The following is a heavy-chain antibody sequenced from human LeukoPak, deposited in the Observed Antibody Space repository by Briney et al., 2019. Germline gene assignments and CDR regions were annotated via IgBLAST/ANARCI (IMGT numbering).Heavy chain of an antibody. D-gene: IGHD3-3*02. CDR2: IGASGSSA. J-gene: IGHJ4*02. Sequence: PGGSLRLSCAASEFLFSSYAMNWVRQAPGKGLEWVSVIGASGSSAYYADSVKGRFAISRDNSKTTLYLQMNSLRAEDTAVYYCARALGDWGQGTLVTVST. CDR3: ARALGD. V-gene: IGHV3-23*01. CDR1: EFLFSSYA.